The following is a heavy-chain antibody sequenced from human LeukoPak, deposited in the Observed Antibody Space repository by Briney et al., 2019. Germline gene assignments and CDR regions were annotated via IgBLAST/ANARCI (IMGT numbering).Heavy chain of an antibody. CDR2: IYYSGST. Sequence: SETLSLTCAVSGGSISSSSYYWGWIRQPPGKGLEWIGSIYYSGSTYYNPSLKSRVTISVDTSKNQFSLKLSSVTAADTAVYYCASRDPRRGAFLYYYDSSGYFAFDIWGQGTMVTVSS. D-gene: IGHD3-22*01. J-gene: IGHJ3*02. V-gene: IGHV4-39*07. CDR1: GGSISSSSYY. CDR3: ASRDPRRGAFLYYYDSSGYFAFDI.